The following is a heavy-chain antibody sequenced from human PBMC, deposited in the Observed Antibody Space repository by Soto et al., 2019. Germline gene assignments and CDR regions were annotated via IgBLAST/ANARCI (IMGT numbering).Heavy chain of an antibody. V-gene: IGHV4-30-4*01. J-gene: IGHJ4*02. D-gene: IGHD5-18*01. Sequence: SETRSLSCTVSGGSVTSDEDYWTWIRQSPGKGLEWIGYISNSGSTGYNPSLKTRLSMSVDRSKNQFTLRLTSVTAADTAVYFCATESGSTYGYFDHWGQGTQVTVSS. CDR3: ATESGSTYGYFDH. CDR1: GGSVTSDEDY. CDR2: ISNSGST.